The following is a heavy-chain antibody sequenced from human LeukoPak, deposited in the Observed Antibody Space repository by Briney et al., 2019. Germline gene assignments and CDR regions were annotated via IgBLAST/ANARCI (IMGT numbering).Heavy chain of an antibody. D-gene: IGHD4-23*01. J-gene: IGHJ4*02. Sequence: PSETLSLTCTVSGGSISSYYWSWIRQPPGKGVEGMGYIYYSGSTNYNPSLKRRGTILVDTSKIPFSLKLSSVTAADTAVYYCARGGGNWMVDYWGRGALVTVSS. CDR2: IYYSGST. CDR1: GGSISSYY. CDR3: ARGGGNWMVDY. V-gene: IGHV4-59*12.